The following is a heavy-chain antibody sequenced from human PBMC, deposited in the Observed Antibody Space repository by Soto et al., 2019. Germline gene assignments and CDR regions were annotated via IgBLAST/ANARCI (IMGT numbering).Heavy chain of an antibody. Sequence: GGSLRLSCADSGFTFSNYGMHWVRQAPGKRLEWVAAISYDGSNKYYADSVEGRFTISRDNSKSTVYLQMNSLRAEDTAIYYCAKDTYYYDSSGYYVFDYWGQGALVTVSS. J-gene: IGHJ4*02. V-gene: IGHV3-30*18. CDR2: ISYDGSNK. CDR1: GFTFSNYG. D-gene: IGHD3-22*01. CDR3: AKDTYYYDSSGYYVFDY.